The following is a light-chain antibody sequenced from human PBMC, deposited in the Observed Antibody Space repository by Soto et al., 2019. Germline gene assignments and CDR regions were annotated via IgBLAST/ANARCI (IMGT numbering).Light chain of an antibody. CDR3: LQYANSPFT. V-gene: IGKV3-11*02. CDR2: DAS. CDR1: QDVSIF. Sequence: EILLAQSPATLSLSPGEIATLSCKASQDVSIFLAWYQQKPGQAPRLLIHDASNRATGVPARFSGSGSGRDFTLTITSLEPADCAVYYCLQYANSPFTFGPGTKVDIK. J-gene: IGKJ3*01.